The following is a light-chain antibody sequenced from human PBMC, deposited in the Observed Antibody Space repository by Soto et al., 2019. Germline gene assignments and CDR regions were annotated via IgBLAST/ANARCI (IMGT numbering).Light chain of an antibody. Sequence: VVMTQSPLSLPVTLGQPASISCRSSQSLVSSNGNTFLIWFQQRPGQSPRRLIYKVSNRDSAGPDRFTGSGSGTDFTLYISRVDADDVGVYYCMQATHWPWTFGQGTKVEIK. V-gene: IGKV2-30*01. CDR3: MQATHWPWT. CDR2: KVS. J-gene: IGKJ1*01. CDR1: QSLVSSNGNTF.